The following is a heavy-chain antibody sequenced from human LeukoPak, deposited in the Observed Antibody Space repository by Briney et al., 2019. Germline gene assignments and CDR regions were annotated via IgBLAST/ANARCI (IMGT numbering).Heavy chain of an antibody. CDR2: ISAYNGNT. D-gene: IGHD6-19*01. CDR1: GYTFTSYG. Sequence: GASVKVSCKASGYTFTSYGISWVRQAPGQGLEWMGWISAYNGNTNYAQKLQGRVTMTTDTSTSTAYMELRSLRSDDTAVYYCARVPLDPYSSGWYDPWFDPWGQGTLVTVSS. CDR3: ARVPLDPYSSGWYDPWFDP. V-gene: IGHV1-18*01. J-gene: IGHJ5*02.